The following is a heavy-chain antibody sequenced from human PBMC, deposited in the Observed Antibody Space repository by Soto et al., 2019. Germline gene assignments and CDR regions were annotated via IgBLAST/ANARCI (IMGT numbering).Heavy chain of an antibody. CDR2: ISSSSSYI. D-gene: IGHD3-10*02. J-gene: IGHJ4*02. V-gene: IGHV3-21*01. CDR3: ARGPSRFGELPLDY. CDR1: GFTFSSYS. Sequence: GGSLRLSCAASGFTFSSYSMNWVRQAPGKGLEWVSSISSSSSYIYYADSVKGRFTISRDNAKNSLYLQMNSLRAEDTAVYYCARGPSRFGELPLDYWGQGTLVTVSS.